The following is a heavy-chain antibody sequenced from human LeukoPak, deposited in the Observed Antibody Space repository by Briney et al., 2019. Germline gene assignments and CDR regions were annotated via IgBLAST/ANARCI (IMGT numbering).Heavy chain of an antibody. Sequence: SQTLSLTCAVSGGSISSGGYSWSWIRQPPGKGLEWIGYIYHSGSTYYNPSLKSRVTISVDRSKNQFSLKLSSVTAADTAVYYCARGGNVVVTPNAFDIWGQGTMVTVSS. J-gene: IGHJ3*02. CDR3: ARGGNVVVTPNAFDI. CDR2: IYHSGST. CDR1: GGSISSGGYS. D-gene: IGHD2-21*02. V-gene: IGHV4-30-2*01.